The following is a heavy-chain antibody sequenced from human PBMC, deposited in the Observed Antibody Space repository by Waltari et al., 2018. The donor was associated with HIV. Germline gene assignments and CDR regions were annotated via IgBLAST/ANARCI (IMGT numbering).Heavy chain of an antibody. J-gene: IGHJ3*02. CDR3: ARDLDIVVVTARAFDI. CDR2: INPNSGGT. V-gene: IGHV1-2*06. D-gene: IGHD2-21*02. Sequence: QVQLVQSGAEVKKPGASVKVSCKASGYPFTGYYMPWVRQAHGQGLEWMGRINPNSGGTNYAQKFQGRVTMTRDTSISTAYMELSRLRSDDTAVYYCARDLDIVVVTARAFDIWGQGTMVTVSS. CDR1: GYPFTGYY.